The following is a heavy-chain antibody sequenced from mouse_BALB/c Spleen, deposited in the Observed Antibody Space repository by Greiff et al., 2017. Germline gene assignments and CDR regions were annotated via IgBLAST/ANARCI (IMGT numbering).Heavy chain of an antibody. CDR3: TRDKDDGGFAY. D-gene: IGHD2-12*01. Sequence: EVKVVESGGGLVKPGGSLKLSCAASGFTFSSSTMSWVRQTPEKRLEWVATISSGGSYTYYPDSVKGRFTISRDNAKNTLYLQMSSLKSEDTAMYYCTRDKDDGGFAYWGQGTLVTVSA. V-gene: IGHV5-6-4*01. CDR2: ISSGGSYT. CDR1: GFTFSSST. J-gene: IGHJ3*01.